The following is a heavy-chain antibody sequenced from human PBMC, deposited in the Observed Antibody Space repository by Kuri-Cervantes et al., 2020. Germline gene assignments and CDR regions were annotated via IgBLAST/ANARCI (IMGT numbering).Heavy chain of an antibody. V-gene: IGHV3-23*01. CDR3: AKDRLYGMDV. J-gene: IGHJ6*02. Sequence: ETLSLTCAASGFTFSSYAMSWVRQAPGKGLEWVSAISGSGGSTYYADSVKGRFTISRDNSKNTLYLRMNSLRAEDTAVYYCAKDRLYGMDVWGQGTTVTVSS. CDR1: GFTFSSYA. CDR2: ISGSGGST.